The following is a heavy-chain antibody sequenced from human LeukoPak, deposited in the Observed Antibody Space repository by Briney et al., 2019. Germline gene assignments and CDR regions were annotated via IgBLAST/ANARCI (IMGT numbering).Heavy chain of an antibody. J-gene: IGHJ2*01. D-gene: IGHD4-17*01. CDR1: GYNFTSYG. V-gene: IGHV1-18*01. CDR2: ISPYNDNT. CDR3: ARDRGDYGDYPWHFDL. Sequence: GASVKVSCKXSGYNFTSYGISWVRQAPGQGLEWMGWISPYNDNTSFAQKLQGRVTMTTDTSTSTAYMELRSLRSDDTAVYYCARDRGDYGDYPWHFDLWGRGTLDTVSS.